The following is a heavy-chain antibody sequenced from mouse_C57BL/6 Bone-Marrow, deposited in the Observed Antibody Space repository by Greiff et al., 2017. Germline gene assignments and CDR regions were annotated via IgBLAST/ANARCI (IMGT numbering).Heavy chain of an antibody. CDR3: ARVPIYYYGSSYAGYAMDY. Sequence: ESGPGLVKPSQSLSLTCSVTGYSITSGYYWNWIRQLPGNKLEWMGYISYDGSNNYNPSLKNRISNTRDTSKKQFFLNLNSVTTEDTATYDCARVPIYYYGSSYAGYAMDYWGQGTSVTVSS. J-gene: IGHJ4*01. D-gene: IGHD1-1*01. CDR1: GYSITSGYY. V-gene: IGHV3-6*01. CDR2: ISYDGSN.